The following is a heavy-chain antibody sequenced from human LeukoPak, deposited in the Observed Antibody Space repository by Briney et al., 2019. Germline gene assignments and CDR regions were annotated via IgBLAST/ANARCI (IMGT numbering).Heavy chain of an antibody. J-gene: IGHJ4*02. D-gene: IGHD6-13*01. CDR1: GGSISSYY. V-gene: IGHV4-59*12. Sequence: SETLSLTCTVSGGSISSYYWSWIRQPPGKGLEWIGYIHHSGSTNYNPSLKSRVTISVDKSKNQFSLKLSSVTAADTAVYYCARTKAGRIDYWGQGTLVTVSS. CDR2: IHHSGST. CDR3: ARTKAGRIDY.